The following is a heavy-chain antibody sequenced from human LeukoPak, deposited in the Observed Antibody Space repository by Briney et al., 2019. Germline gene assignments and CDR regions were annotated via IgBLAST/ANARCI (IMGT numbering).Heavy chain of an antibody. CDR1: CGSLSRGIYY. CDR3: ARGYCTGGVCPDGFDI. CDR2: IYYSGST. V-gene: IGHV4-61*01. D-gene: IGHD2-8*02. J-gene: IGHJ3*02. Sequence: SETLSLTCTVSCGSLSRGIYYWSWLRQPPGKGLEGIGYIYYSGSTNYNPSLKSRVTMSVETSKNQFSLKVTSVNAADTAVYYCARGYCTGGVCPDGFDIWGQGTMVTVSS.